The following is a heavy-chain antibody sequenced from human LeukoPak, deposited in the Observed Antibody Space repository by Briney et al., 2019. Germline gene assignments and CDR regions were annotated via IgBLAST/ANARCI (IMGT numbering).Heavy chain of an antibody. J-gene: IGHJ4*02. V-gene: IGHV4-59*01. CDR2: IYYSGST. Sequence: SETLSLTCTVSGGSISSYYWSWIRQPPGKGLEWIGYIYYSGSTNYNPSLKSRVTISVDTSKNQFSLKLSSVTAADTAVYYCARGGWNGRQYYFDYWGQGTLVTASS. CDR3: ARGGWNGRQYYFDY. CDR1: GGSISSYY. D-gene: IGHD1-1*01.